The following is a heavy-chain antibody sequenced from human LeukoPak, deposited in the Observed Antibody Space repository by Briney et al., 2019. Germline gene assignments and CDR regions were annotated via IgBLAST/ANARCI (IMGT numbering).Heavy chain of an antibody. CDR2: IYYSGST. Sequence: PSQTLSLTCTVSGGSISSGGYYWSWIRQHPGKGLEWIGYIYYSGSTYYNSSLKSRVTISVDTSKNQFSLKLSSVTAADTAVYYCARGGGSSSPFDYWGQGTLVTVSS. CDR1: GGSISSGGYY. D-gene: IGHD6-13*01. J-gene: IGHJ4*02. CDR3: ARGGGSSSPFDY. V-gene: IGHV4-31*03.